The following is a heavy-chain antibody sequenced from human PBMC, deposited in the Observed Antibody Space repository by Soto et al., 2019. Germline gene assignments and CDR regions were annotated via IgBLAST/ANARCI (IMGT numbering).Heavy chain of an antibody. Sequence: QVQLVQSGAEVKKPGSSVKVSCKASGGTFSSYTISWVRQAPGQGLEWMGRIIPILGIANYAQKFQGRVTITADKSTSTAYMELSSLRSEDTAVYYCARASQLLFPWFDPWGQGTLVTVSS. J-gene: IGHJ5*02. CDR3: ARASQLLFPWFDP. CDR1: GGTFSSYT. V-gene: IGHV1-69*02. CDR2: IIPILGIA. D-gene: IGHD2-2*01.